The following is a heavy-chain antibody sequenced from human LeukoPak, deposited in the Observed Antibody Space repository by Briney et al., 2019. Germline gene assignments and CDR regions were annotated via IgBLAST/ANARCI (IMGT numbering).Heavy chain of an antibody. V-gene: IGHV3-23*01. CDR1: GFTFSSYA. CDR3: ARNPHIVVVPAASLDYYYYGMDV. D-gene: IGHD2-2*01. CDR2: ISGSGGST. Sequence: GGSLRLSCAASGFTFSSYAMSWVRQAPGKGLEWVSAISGSGGSTYYADSVKGRFTISRDNSKNTLYLQMNSLRAEDTAVYYCARNPHIVVVPAASLDYYYYGMDVWGQGTTVTVSS. J-gene: IGHJ6*02.